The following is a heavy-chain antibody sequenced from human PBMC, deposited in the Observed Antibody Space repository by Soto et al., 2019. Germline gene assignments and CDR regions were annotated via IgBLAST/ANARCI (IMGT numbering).Heavy chain of an antibody. CDR1: GGSISSYY. D-gene: IGHD3-10*01. Sequence: SETLSLTCTVSGGSISSYYWSWIRQPPGKGLEWIGYIYYSGSTNYNPSLKSRVTISVDTSKNQFSLKLSSVTAADTAVYYCARAYGSGSYFDYWGQGTLVTVSS. V-gene: IGHV4-59*01. CDR2: IYYSGST. CDR3: ARAYGSGSYFDY. J-gene: IGHJ4*02.